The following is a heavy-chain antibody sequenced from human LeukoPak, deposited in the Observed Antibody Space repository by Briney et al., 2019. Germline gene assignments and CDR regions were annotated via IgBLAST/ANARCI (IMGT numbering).Heavy chain of an antibody. CDR2: MNPNSGNT. D-gene: IGHD5-12*01. V-gene: IGHV1-8*01. CDR1: GYTFTSYD. CDR3: ARIGRTVGCASGLLYLLGL. Sequence: ASVKVSCKASGYTFTSYDINWVRQATGQGLEWMGWMNPNSGNTGYARKFQGRVSMTRNTSISTAYMELSSLRSEDTAVYYCARIGRTVGCASGLLYLLGLWGKGTTVTVSS. J-gene: IGHJ6*01.